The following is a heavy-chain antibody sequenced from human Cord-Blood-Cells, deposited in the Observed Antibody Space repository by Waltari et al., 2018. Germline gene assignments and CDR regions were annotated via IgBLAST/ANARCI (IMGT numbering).Heavy chain of an antibody. J-gene: IGHJ6*03. D-gene: IGHD2-2*01. Sequence: QGLEWMGGIIPIFGTANYAQKFQGRVTLTADESTSTAYMELSSLRSEDTAVYYCARGDCSSTSCYSNYYYYYMDVWGKGTTVTVSS. CDR2: IIPIFGTA. V-gene: IGHV1-69*01. CDR3: ARGDCSSTSCYSNYYYYYMDV.